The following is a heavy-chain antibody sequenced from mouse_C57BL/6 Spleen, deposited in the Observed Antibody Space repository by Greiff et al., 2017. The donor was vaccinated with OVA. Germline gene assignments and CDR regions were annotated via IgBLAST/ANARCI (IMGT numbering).Heavy chain of an antibody. CDR2: IRSKSNNYAT. J-gene: IGHJ1*03. Sequence: DVKLVESGGGLVQPTGSLKLSCAASGFSFNTYAMNWVRQAPGKGLEWVARIRSKSNNYATYYADSVKDRFTISRDDSESMLYLQMNNLKTEDTAMYYCVRLGCSSYVYWYFDVWGTGTTVTVSS. CDR3: VRLGCSSYVYWYFDV. CDR1: GFSFNTYA. D-gene: IGHD1-1*01. V-gene: IGHV10-1*01.